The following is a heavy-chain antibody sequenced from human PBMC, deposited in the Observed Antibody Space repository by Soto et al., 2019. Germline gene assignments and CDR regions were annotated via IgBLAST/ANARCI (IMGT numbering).Heavy chain of an antibody. V-gene: IGHV4-39*01. Sequence: QLQLQESGPGLVKPSETLSLTCSVSAGSISSSSHYWGWIRQPPGRGLEWIGSIYYSGSTHYNPSLKSRVTMPVNTSKSQFSLKLSSVTAADTTIYYCARHGPPAPRGFLDTWGQGTPVTVFS. J-gene: IGHJ5*02. CDR2: IYYSGST. D-gene: IGHD3-3*01. CDR1: AGSISSSSHY. CDR3: ARHGPPAPRGFLDT.